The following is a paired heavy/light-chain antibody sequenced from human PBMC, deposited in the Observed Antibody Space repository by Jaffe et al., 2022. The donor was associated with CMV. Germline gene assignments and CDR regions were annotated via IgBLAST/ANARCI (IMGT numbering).Light chain of an antibody. J-gene: IGKJ1*01. CDR3: QQYNSGPRT. Sequence: DIQMTQSPSSLSASVGDRVTITCRASLPMSNYLAWYQQKPGKVPRLLIYEASTLQSGVPSRFSGSGSGTDFTLTISSLQPEDVATYYCQQYNSGPRTFGQGSKVELK. CDR1: LPMSNY. V-gene: IGKV1-27*01. CDR2: EAS.
Heavy chain of an antibody. J-gene: IGHJ6*02. CDR2: ISRSSGFI. Sequence: VQLVESGGGLVEPGGSLRLSCAASGFTFSNYSMNWVRQAPGKGLEWVSSISRSSGFIYYAASVTGRFTISRDNARNSLYLLMNSLRAEDTAVYYCVRDFLSYSGNKYHYHGMDVWGQGTTVTVSS. D-gene: IGHD1-26*01. V-gene: IGHV3-21*01. CDR3: VRDFLSYSGNKYHYHGMDV. CDR1: GFTFSNYS.